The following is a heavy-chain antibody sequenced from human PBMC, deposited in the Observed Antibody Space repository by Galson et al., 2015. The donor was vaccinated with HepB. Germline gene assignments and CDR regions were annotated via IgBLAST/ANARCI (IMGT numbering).Heavy chain of an antibody. V-gene: IGHV3-23*01. CDR2: ISGSGGST. J-gene: IGHJ4*02. D-gene: IGHD5-18*01. Sequence: SLRLSCAASGFTFTGYAMSWVRQAPGKGLEWVSTISGSGGSTYYADSVKGRFTISRDNSKNTLYLQMNSLRAEDTAVYYCAKAIYSYGSIYFDYWGQGTLVTVSS. CDR3: AKAIYSYGSIYFDY. CDR1: GFTFTGYA.